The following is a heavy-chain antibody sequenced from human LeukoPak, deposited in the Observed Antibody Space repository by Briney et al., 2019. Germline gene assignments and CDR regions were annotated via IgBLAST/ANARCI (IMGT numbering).Heavy chain of an antibody. V-gene: IGHV1-2*02. CDR1: GYTFTGYY. Sequence: ASVKVSCKASGYTFTGYYMHWVRQAPGQGLEWMGWTNPNNGVTNYAQKFQGRVTMTRDTSISTAYMELSRLRSDDTAVYYCARRRIAAAAVFDYWGQGTLVTVSS. CDR3: ARRRIAAAAVFDY. CDR2: TNPNNGVT. D-gene: IGHD6-13*01. J-gene: IGHJ4*02.